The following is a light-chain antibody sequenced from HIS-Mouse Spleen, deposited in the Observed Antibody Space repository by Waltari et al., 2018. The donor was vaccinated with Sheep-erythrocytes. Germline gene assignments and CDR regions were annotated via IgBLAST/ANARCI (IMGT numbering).Light chain of an antibody. CDR2: QDS. CDR1: KLGDKY. J-gene: IGLJ2*01. V-gene: IGLV3-1*01. Sequence: SYELTQPPPVSVSPGQTASIPCSGDKLGDKYSCWYQQKPGQSPVLVIYQDSKRPSGTPERFSGSISGNTATLTVSGTQAMDEADYYCQAWDSSTAVFGGGTKLTVL. CDR3: QAWDSSTAV.